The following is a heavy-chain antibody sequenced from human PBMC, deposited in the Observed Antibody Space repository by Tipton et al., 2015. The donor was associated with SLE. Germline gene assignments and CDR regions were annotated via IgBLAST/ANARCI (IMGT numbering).Heavy chain of an antibody. CDR2: IYYSGST. CDR3: ARDRDGEQDY. V-gene: IGHV4-39*07. Sequence: TLSLTCTVSGGSISSSSYYWGWIRQPPGKGLEWIGSIYYSGSTYYNPSLKSRVTISVDTSKNQFSLKLSSVTAADTAVYYCARDRDGEQDYWGQGTLVTVSS. D-gene: IGHD5-24*01. J-gene: IGHJ4*02. CDR1: GGSISSSSYY.